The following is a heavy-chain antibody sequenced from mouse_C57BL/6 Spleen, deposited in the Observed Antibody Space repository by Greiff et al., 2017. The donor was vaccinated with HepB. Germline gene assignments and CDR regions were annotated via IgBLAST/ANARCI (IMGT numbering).Heavy chain of an antibody. V-gene: IGHV1-80*01. CDR1: GYAFSSYW. Sequence: QVQLQQSGAELVKPGASVKISCKASGYAFSSYWMNWVKQRPGKGLEWIGQIYPGDGDTNYNGKFKGKATLTADKSSSTAYMQLSSLTSEDSAVYFCARDDYYYGSSGYFDVWGTGTTVTVSS. CDR2: IYPGDGDT. J-gene: IGHJ1*03. CDR3: ARDDYYYGSSGYFDV. D-gene: IGHD1-1*01.